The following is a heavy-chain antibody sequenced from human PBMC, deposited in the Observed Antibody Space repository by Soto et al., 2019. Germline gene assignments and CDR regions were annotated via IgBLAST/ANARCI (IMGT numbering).Heavy chain of an antibody. CDR3: ARGEQYSGRIFDY. D-gene: IGHD1-26*01. V-gene: IGHV6-1*01. Sequence: LSLTCAITGDSVPSNSAGWSWVRQSPSRGLEWLGRTYYRSKWYYEYAVSVRGRITINPDTSKNQYSLQLNSVTPEDTAVYFCARGEQYSGRIFDYWGQGTLVTVSS. J-gene: IGHJ4*01. CDR1: GDSVPSNSAG. CDR2: TYYRSKWYY.